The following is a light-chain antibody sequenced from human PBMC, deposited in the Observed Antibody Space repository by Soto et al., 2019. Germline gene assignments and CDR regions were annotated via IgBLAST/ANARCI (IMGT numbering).Light chain of an antibody. Sequence: IVLTQSPGTLSLSPGERATLYCRASQNVDSNYLAWYQQKPGQAPRIIIFGASGRATGIPDRFSGSGSGTDFTLTISRLEPEDFAVYYCQQYGSLSWTFGQGTKVDIK. J-gene: IGKJ1*01. V-gene: IGKV3-20*01. CDR2: GAS. CDR3: QQYGSLSWT. CDR1: QNVDSNY.